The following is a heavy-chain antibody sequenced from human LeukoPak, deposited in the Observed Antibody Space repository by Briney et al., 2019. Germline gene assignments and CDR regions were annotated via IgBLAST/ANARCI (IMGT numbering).Heavy chain of an antibody. CDR2: INDSGNT. J-gene: IGHJ4*02. Sequence: PSETLSLTCTVSGGSISHYVWSWIRQSPGKGLEWIGYINDSGNTKYNPSLESRVTISMDTSKNQFSLRLSSVTAADTAVYYCARLARDGYDFDFWGQGTLFTVSS. CDR3: ARLARDGYDFDF. V-gene: IGHV4-59*01. CDR1: GGSISHYV. D-gene: IGHD3-22*01.